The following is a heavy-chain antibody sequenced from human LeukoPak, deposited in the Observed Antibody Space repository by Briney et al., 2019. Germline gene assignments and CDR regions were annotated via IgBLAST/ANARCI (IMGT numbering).Heavy chain of an antibody. CDR2: IYFSGGT. V-gene: IGHV4-39*01. CDR1: GDSISSSNCY. J-gene: IGHJ4*02. CDR3: AKSNGYGLIDY. Sequence: PSETLSLTCTVSGDSISSSNCYWGWIRQPPGKGLEWIGSIYFSGGTYYNASLKSRVTISVDTSKNQFSLKLSSVTAADTAMYYCAKSNGYGLIDYWGQGTLVTVS. D-gene: IGHD5-12*01.